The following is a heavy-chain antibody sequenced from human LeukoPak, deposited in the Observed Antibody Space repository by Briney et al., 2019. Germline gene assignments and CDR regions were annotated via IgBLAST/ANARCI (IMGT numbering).Heavy chain of an antibody. CDR3: ARDAIAAAGTQLPYYYYMDV. Sequence: ASVRVSCKASGHTFTGYYMHWVRQAPRQGLEWMGWINANSGGTNYAQRFQGRATMTRDTSISTAYMELSRLRSDDTAVYYCARDAIAAAGTQLPYYYYMDVWGKGTTVTISS. CDR1: GHTFTGYY. D-gene: IGHD6-13*01. CDR2: INANSGGT. J-gene: IGHJ6*03. V-gene: IGHV1-2*02.